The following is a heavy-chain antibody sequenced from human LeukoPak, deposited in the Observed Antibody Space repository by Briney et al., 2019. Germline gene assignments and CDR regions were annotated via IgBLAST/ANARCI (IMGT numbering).Heavy chain of an antibody. Sequence: QAGGSLRLSCAASGFTFSTYAMHWVRQAPGKGLEYVSAISSNGGSTYFANSVKGRFTISRDNSKNTLYLQMGSLRAEDMAVYYCARDNNRIGSGWSYFDYWGQGTLVTVSS. CDR2: ISSNGGST. D-gene: IGHD6-19*01. J-gene: IGHJ4*02. V-gene: IGHV3-64*01. CDR1: GFTFSTYA. CDR3: ARDNNRIGSGWSYFDY.